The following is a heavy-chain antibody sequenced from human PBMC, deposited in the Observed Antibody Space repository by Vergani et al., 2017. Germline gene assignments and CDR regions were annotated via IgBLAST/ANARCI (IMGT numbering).Heavy chain of an antibody. CDR2: VYPGGST. Sequence: QVQLQESGPGRVKPSQTLSLPFSVPGASIKSGSYYWSLVRQPAGKELEWIGHVYPGGSTEYNPSLESRVPVSGESSKNQFSLRLRSLTAADTAVYFCARGTPFGMFDSWGRGILVSGSS. J-gene: IGHJ4*02. CDR1: GASIKSGSYY. D-gene: IGHD3-3*01. CDR3: ARGTPFGMFDS. V-gene: IGHV4-61*02.